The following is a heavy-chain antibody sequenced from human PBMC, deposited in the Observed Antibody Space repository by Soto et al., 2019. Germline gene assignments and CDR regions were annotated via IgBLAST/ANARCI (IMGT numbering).Heavy chain of an antibody. CDR2: ISSSSSYI. CDR3: ARDPDGSGSYYNNYGMDV. V-gene: IGHV3-21*01. D-gene: IGHD3-10*01. CDR1: GFTFSSYS. Sequence: GGSLRLSCAASGFTFSSYSMNWVRQAPGKXLEWVSSISSSSSYIYYADSVRGRFTISRDNAKNSLYLQMNSLRAEDTAVYYCARDPDGSGSYYNNYGMDVWGQGTTVTVSS. J-gene: IGHJ6*02.